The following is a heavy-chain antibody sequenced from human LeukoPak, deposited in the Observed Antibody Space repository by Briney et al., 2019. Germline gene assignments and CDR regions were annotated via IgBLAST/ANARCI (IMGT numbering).Heavy chain of an antibody. D-gene: IGHD2-15*01. Sequence: GGSLRLSCTASGFTFGDYAMSWFRQAPGKGLEWVGFIRSKAYGGTTEYAASVKGRFTISRDDSKSIAYLQMNSLKTEDTAVYYCTRAAVVAATADAFDIWGQGTMVTVSS. J-gene: IGHJ3*02. CDR2: IRSKAYGGTT. CDR1: GFTFGDYA. CDR3: TRAAVVAATADAFDI. V-gene: IGHV3-49*03.